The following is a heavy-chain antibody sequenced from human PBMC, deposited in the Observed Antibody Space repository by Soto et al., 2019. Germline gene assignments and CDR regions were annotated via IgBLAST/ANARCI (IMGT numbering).Heavy chain of an antibody. D-gene: IGHD6-13*01. CDR1: GFTFSSYS. CDR3: ARDRWGIAAAGGEYYFDY. J-gene: IGHJ4*02. Sequence: EVQLVESGGGLVQPGGSLRLSCAASGFTFSSYSMNWVRQAPGKGLEWVSYISSSSSTIYYADSVKSRFTISRDNAKNSLYLQMNSLRDEDTAVYYCARDRWGIAAAGGEYYFDYWGQGTLVTVSS. V-gene: IGHV3-48*02. CDR2: ISSSSSTI.